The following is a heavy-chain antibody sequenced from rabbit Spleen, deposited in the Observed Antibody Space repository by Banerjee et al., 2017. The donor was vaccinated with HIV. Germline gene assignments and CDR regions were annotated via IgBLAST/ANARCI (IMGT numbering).Heavy chain of an antibody. CDR2: IDPVFGAT. D-gene: IGHD1-1*01. CDR3: VRGASSSGYYSL. V-gene: IGHV1S7*01. J-gene: IGHJ4*01. Sequence: QLKESGGGLVQAGGSLELSCKGSGFDLSKYGVSWVRQAPGKGLEWIGYIDPVFGATYYATWVNGRFTISSHNAQNTLYLQLNSLTAADTATYFCVRGASSSGYYSLWGQGTLVTVS. CDR1: GFDLSKYG.